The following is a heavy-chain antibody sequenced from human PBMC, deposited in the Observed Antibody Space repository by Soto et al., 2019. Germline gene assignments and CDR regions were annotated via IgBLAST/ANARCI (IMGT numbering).Heavy chain of an antibody. CDR2: IYYSGST. V-gene: IGHV4-39*07. Sequence: SETLSLTCTVSGGSITISTNYWGWIRQPPGKGLEWIGSIYYSGSTYYNPSLKSRVTISVDTSKNQFSLKLSSVTAADTAVYYCARSGYSYGPNPLLYWGQGTLVTVSS. CDR1: GGSITISTNY. J-gene: IGHJ4*02. D-gene: IGHD5-18*01. CDR3: ARSGYSYGPNPLLY.